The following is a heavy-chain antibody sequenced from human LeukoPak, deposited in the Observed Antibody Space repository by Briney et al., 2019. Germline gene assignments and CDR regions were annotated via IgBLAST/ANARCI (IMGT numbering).Heavy chain of an antibody. CDR3: AADGGGLSSVVTPRSSPFDY. Sequence: ASVKVSCKVSGYTLNELSMHWVRQAPGKGLEWMGGFDPADGETVYAHRFQGRLTMTEDTSTNAGYMELTSLRSEDTAVYYCAADGGGLSSVVTPRSSPFDYWGQGTLVTVSS. V-gene: IGHV1-24*01. CDR1: GYTLNELS. CDR2: FDPADGET. J-gene: IGHJ4*02. D-gene: IGHD4-23*01.